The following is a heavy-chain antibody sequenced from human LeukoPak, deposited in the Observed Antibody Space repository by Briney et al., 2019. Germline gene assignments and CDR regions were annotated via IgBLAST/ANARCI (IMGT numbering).Heavy chain of an antibody. J-gene: IGHJ4*02. CDR2: IYYSGRT. CDR3: ARDRGYSYAFDY. CDR1: GGSITSYY. D-gene: IGHD5-18*01. V-gene: IGHV4-59*01. Sequence: SETLSLTCTVSGGSITSYYWSWIRQPPGKGLEYIGYIYYSGRTNYNPSLKSRVTMSVDASKNQFSLNLISVTAADTAVYYCARDRGYSYAFDYWGQGTLVTVSS.